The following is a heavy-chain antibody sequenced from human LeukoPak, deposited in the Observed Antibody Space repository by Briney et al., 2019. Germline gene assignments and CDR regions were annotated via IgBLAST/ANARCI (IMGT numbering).Heavy chain of an antibody. CDR2: INPSGGST. V-gene: IGHV1-46*01. D-gene: IGHD3-16*01. Sequence: ASVTVSCTASGYTFTSYYMYWVRQAPGQGLEWMGIINPSGGSTSYAQKFQGRVTMTRDTSTSTVYMELSSLRSEDTAVYYCARGHLDYGMDVWGQGTTVTVSS. J-gene: IGHJ6*02. CDR3: ARGHLDYGMDV. CDR1: GYTFTSYY.